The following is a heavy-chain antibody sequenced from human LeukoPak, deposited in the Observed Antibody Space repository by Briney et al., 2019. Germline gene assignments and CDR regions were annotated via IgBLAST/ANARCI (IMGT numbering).Heavy chain of an antibody. CDR2: IYSSGST. J-gene: IGHJ5*02. CDR3: AKGGSSWYNWFDP. V-gene: IGHV4-4*07. D-gene: IGHD6-13*01. Sequence: PSETLSLTCTVSGGSISSYYWSWIRQSAGKGLEWIGRIYSSGSTNYNPSLKSRVTMSIDTSKNQFSQNLSSVTAADTAMYYCAKGGSSWYNWFDPWGQGTLVTVSS. CDR1: GGSISSYY.